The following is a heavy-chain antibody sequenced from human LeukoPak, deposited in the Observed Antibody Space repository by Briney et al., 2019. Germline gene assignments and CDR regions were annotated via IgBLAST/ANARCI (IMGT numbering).Heavy chain of an antibody. V-gene: IGHV3-11*01. J-gene: IGHJ6*02. D-gene: IGHD2-15*01. CDR1: GFTFSDYY. CDR2: IGSGGNNI. Sequence: GGSLRLSCAASGFTFSDYYMSWIRQAPGKGLEWVSYIGSGGNNIDYADSVKGRFTISRDNAKNSLYLQMNSLRAEDTAVYYCARRIAYCSGSSCSRASYYYYGMDVWGQGTTVTVSS. CDR3: ARRIAYCSGSSCSRASYYYYGMDV.